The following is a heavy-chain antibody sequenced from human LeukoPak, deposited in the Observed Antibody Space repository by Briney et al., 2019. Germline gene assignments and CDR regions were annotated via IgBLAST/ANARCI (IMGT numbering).Heavy chain of an antibody. CDR2: IWYDGSKE. V-gene: IGHV3-33*01. CDR3: ARDRNYGYYDGMDV. Sequence: PGGSLRLSCAASGFIFRSFGMHWVRQAPGKGLEWVAVIWYDGSKEFYADSVKGRFTISRDNSKNTLYLQMNSLRVEDTAVYYCARDRNYGYYDGMDVWGQGTTVSVSS. D-gene: IGHD1-7*01. J-gene: IGHJ6*02. CDR1: GFIFRSFG.